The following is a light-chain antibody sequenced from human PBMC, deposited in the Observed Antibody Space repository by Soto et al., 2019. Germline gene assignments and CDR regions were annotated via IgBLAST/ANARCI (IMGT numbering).Light chain of an antibody. CDR3: QQYGGSPPIT. J-gene: IGKJ5*01. CDR2: GAS. CDR1: HSVSSSY. Sequence: EIVLTQSPGTLSLSPGERATLSCRASHSVSSSYLAWYQQKPGQATRLLIYGASSRATGIPDRFSGSGSGTDFTLTISRLEPEDFAVYYCQQYGGSPPITFGQGTRLEIK. V-gene: IGKV3-20*01.